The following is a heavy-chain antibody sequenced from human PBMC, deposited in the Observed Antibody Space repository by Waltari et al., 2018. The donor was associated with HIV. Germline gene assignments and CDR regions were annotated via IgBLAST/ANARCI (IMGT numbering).Heavy chain of an antibody. D-gene: IGHD2-21*02. CDR1: GSARPELY. V-gene: IGHV1-24*01. J-gene: IGHJ4*02. Sequence: QVQLVQSGAEVKTPAAPVQVSCKVSGSARPELYMPWGRQAPGQGPEWMGGFEPEDGEIIYAQHFQGRVTMTEDTSTDTAYMELSSLRSEDTAVYYCATASRVVVTDRAAFDYWGQGTLVTVSS. CDR3: ATASRVVVTDRAAFDY. CDR2: FEPEDGEI.